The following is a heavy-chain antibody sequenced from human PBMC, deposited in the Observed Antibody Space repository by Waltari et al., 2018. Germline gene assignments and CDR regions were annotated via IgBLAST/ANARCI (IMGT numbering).Heavy chain of an antibody. V-gene: IGHV3-30-3*01. CDR1: GFTFSSYA. D-gene: IGHD1-1*01. J-gene: IGHJ4*02. CDR2: ISYVGSNK. CDR3: ARGSPHSPTPPTHIFDY. Sequence: QVQLVESGGGVVQPGRSLRLSCAASGFTFSSYAMHWVRQAPGKGLEWVAVISYVGSNKYYADSVKGRFTISRDNSKNTLYLQMNSLIAEDTAVYYCARGSPHSPTPPTHIFDYWGQGTLVTVSS.